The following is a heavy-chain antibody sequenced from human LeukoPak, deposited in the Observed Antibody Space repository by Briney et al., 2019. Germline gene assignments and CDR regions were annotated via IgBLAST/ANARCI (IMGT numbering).Heavy chain of an antibody. CDR1: GYSFTSYW. J-gene: IGHJ6*03. CDR2: IYPGDSDT. V-gene: IGHV5-51*01. CDR3: ARRTYGATVGYYYMDV. D-gene: IGHD4/OR15-4a*01. Sequence: PGESLKISCKGSGYSFTSYWIGWVRQMPGKGLEWMGIIYPGDSDTRYSPSFQGQVTISADKSISTAYLQWSSLKASDTAMYYCARRTYGATVGYYYMDVWGKGTTVTVSS.